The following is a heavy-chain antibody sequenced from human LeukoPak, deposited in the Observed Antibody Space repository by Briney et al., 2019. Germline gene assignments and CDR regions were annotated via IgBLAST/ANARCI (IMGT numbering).Heavy chain of an antibody. Sequence: GGSLRLSCAASEFTFSNYAMAWVRQAPGEGLEWVSGISGNGGKIYYADSVKGRFTISRDNSKNTLYLQMNSLRGEDTAVYFCAKRDYYDSSAYAPHFDYWGQGTLVTVSP. CDR3: AKRDYYDSSAYAPHFDY. D-gene: IGHD3-22*01. J-gene: IGHJ4*02. CDR1: EFTFSNYA. V-gene: IGHV3-23*01. CDR2: ISGNGGKI.